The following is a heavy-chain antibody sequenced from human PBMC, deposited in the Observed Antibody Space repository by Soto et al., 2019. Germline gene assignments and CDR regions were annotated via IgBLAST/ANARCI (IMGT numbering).Heavy chain of an antibody. CDR3: ARVAAAGRGTDY. CDR2: IKADGSAQ. Sequence: GKGKGLEWVATIKADGSAQYYVDSVKGRFNISRDNAKNSLYLQMNSLRAEDTALYYCARVAAAGRGTDYWGQGP. J-gene: IGHJ4*02. D-gene: IGHD6-13*01. V-gene: IGHV3-7*04.